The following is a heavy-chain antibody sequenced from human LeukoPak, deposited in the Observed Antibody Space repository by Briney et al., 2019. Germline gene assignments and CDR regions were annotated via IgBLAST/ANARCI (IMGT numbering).Heavy chain of an antibody. V-gene: IGHV1-8*01. CDR1: GYTFSRYD. CDR2: MNPNSGNT. CDR3: ARGLSSYSSGWYGMIYYYYYGMDV. J-gene: IGHJ6*02. D-gene: IGHD6-19*01. Sequence: GASVKLSCTPSGYTFSRYDTNSGRQAAGHGLGWLGGMNPNSGNTGDAQKFQGRVTMTRNTSISTAYMELSSLRSEVTAVYYCARGLSSYSSGWYGMIYYYYYGMDVWGQGTTVTVSS.